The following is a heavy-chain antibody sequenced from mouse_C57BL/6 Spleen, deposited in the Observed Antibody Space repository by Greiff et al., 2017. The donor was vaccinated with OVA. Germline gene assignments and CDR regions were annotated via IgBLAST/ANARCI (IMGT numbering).Heavy chain of an antibody. J-gene: IGHJ1*03. Sequence: EVKLVESGGGLVQPGGSLKLSCAASGFTFSDYGMAWVRQAPRKGPEWVAFISNLAYSIYYADTVTGRFTISRENAKNTLYLEMSSLRSEDTAMYYCARQTGKDWYFDVWGTGTTVTVSS. CDR2: ISNLAYSI. D-gene: IGHD4-1*01. CDR1: GFTFSDYG. CDR3: ARQTGKDWYFDV. V-gene: IGHV5-15*01.